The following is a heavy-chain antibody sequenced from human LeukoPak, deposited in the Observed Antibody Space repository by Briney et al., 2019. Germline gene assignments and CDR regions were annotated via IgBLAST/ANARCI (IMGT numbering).Heavy chain of an antibody. Sequence: PAESLTLSCAASGFTVSIHGRNWIRQAPGKGQEWGSYIINSGGTVYYTDSVQGRFTISRDNARNSLFLQMNSLRDEDTAVYYCARVGRGVYGMDVWGQGTTVTVSS. CDR1: GFTVSIHG. CDR2: IINSGGTV. J-gene: IGHJ6*02. D-gene: IGHD3-10*01. V-gene: IGHV3-48*02. CDR3: ARVGRGVYGMDV.